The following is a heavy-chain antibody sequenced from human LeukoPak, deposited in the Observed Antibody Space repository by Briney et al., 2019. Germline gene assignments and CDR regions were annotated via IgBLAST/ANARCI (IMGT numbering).Heavy chain of an antibody. CDR1: GGSFSGYY. CDR2: INHSGST. Sequence: PSETLSLTCAVYGGSFSGYYWSWIRQPPGKGLEWIGEINHSGSTNYNPSLKSRVTISVDTSKNQFSLKLSSVTAADTAVYYCAKDRITIFGVVTHFDYWGQGTLVTVSS. D-gene: IGHD3-3*01. J-gene: IGHJ4*02. CDR3: AKDRITIFGVVTHFDY. V-gene: IGHV4-34*01.